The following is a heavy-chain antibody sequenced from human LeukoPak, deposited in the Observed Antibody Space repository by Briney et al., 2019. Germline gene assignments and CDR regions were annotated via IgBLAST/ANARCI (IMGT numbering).Heavy chain of an antibody. D-gene: IGHD6-6*01. CDR3: ARDKQLVRRPGPIDY. V-gene: IGHV1-2*06. Sequence: GASVKVSCKASGYTFTGYYMHWVRQAPGQGLEWMGRINPNSGGTNYAQKFQGSVTMTRDTSISTAYMELSRLRSDDTAVYYCARDKQLVRRPGPIDYWGQGTLVTVSS. CDR1: GYTFTGYY. CDR2: INPNSGGT. J-gene: IGHJ4*02.